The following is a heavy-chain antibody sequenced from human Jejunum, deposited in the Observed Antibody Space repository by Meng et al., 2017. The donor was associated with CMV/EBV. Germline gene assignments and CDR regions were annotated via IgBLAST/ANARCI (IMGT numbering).Heavy chain of an antibody. CDR2: ITGSGGNT. Sequence: LKIACSASGFTYSSHYMSWGRKATGKGLKWVASITGSGGNTYYADSVKGRFTISRDNSKNTLYLQMNSLRADDTAVYYCARLSDSWGQGTRVTVSS. V-gene: IGHV3-23*01. D-gene: IGHD2-15*01. J-gene: IGHJ4*02. CDR1: GFTYSSHY. CDR3: ARLSDS.